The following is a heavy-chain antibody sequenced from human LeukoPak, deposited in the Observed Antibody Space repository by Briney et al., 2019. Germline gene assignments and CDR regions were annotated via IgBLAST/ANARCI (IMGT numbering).Heavy chain of an antibody. Sequence: NSSETLSLTCAVYGGSFSGYYRSWIRQPPGKGLEWIGEINHSGSTNYNPSLKSRVTISVDTSKNQFSLKLSSVTAADTAVYYCARTEGYSYGYGYWGQGTLVTVSS. CDR1: GGSFSGYY. J-gene: IGHJ4*02. CDR2: INHSGST. D-gene: IGHD5-18*01. V-gene: IGHV4-34*01. CDR3: ARTEGYSYGYGY.